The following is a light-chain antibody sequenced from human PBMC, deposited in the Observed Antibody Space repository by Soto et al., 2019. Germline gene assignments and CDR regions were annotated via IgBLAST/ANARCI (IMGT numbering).Light chain of an antibody. CDR3: GADHGFWM. J-gene: IGLJ3*02. V-gene: IGLV9-49*01. CDR2: VGTGGIVG. CDR1: SGYSNCK. Sequence: QSVLTQPPSASASMGASVTLTCTLSSGYSNCKVDWYQQRPGKGPRFVMRVGTGGIVGSKGDGIPDRFSVLGSGLNRYLTIKNIQEEDESDYHCGADHGFWMFGGGTKVTVL.